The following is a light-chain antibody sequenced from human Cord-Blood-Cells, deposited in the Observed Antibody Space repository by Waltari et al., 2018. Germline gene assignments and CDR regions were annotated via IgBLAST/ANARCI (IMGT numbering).Light chain of an antibody. J-gene: IGKJ3*01. CDR3: HQSYRTPFT. CDR1: QRISSD. V-gene: IGKV1-39*01. Sequence: LHLTQSPLSLSASVGHRVTVPCRASQRISSDLNWYQQKPGKATKLLLYAASSLQSGVASRFSGSGPGTEFTLTISRLQPEDFATYYCHQSYRTPFTFGPGTKVDIK. CDR2: AAS.